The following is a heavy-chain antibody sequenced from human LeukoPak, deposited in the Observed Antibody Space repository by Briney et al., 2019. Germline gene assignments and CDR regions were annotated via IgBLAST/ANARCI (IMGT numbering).Heavy chain of an antibody. CDR3: ATSGANWNYAS. Sequence: SETLSLTCTVSGGSISSSSYYWGWIRQPPGKGLEWIGEINHSGSTNYNPSLKSRVTISVDTSKNQFSLKLSSVTAADTAVYYCATSGANWNYASWGQGTLVTVSS. V-gene: IGHV4-39*07. J-gene: IGHJ4*02. CDR1: GGSISSSSYY. CDR2: INHSGST. D-gene: IGHD1-7*01.